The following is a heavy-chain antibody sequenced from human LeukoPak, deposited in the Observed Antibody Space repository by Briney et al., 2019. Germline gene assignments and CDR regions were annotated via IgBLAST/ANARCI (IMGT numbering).Heavy chain of an antibody. CDR3: AKMDIVVVPAAPGAFDI. J-gene: IGHJ3*02. CDR2: ISDDGSYT. CDR1: GFSFSSHW. D-gene: IGHD2-2*03. V-gene: IGHV3-74*01. Sequence: QPGGSLRLSCAASGFSFSSHWVHWVRHAPGKGLVWVSRISDDGSYTSNVDSVKGRFTISRDNVNNMLYLHMNSLRAEDTAVYYCAKMDIVVVPAAPGAFDIWGQGTMVTVSS.